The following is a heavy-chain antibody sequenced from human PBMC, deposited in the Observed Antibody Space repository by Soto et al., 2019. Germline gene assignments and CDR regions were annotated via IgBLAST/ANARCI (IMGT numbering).Heavy chain of an antibody. CDR1: GGSINGYY. D-gene: IGHD2-2*01. CDR2: IYYSGNT. J-gene: IGHJ5*02. Sequence: SETLSLTCTVSGGSINGYYWSWIRQPPGKGLDWIGYIYYSGNTNYNPSLKSRVTISVDTSKNQFSLKLSSVTAADTAVYYCARHYCTSTICQPRFDPWGQGTLVTFS. V-gene: IGHV4-59*08. CDR3: ARHYCTSTICQPRFDP.